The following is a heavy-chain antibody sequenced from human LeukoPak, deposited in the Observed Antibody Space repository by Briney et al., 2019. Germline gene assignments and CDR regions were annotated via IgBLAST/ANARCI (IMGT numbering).Heavy chain of an antibody. CDR2: IKQDGSEK. J-gene: IGHJ4*02. CDR3: TRGRYTYDF. D-gene: IGHD5-18*01. V-gene: IGHV3-7*01. Sequence: PGGSLRLSCAASGFTFSSYWMTWVRQAPGNELEWLANIKQDGSEKSSVDSVRGRFAISRDNAKNSLYLQMNGLRADDTAVYYCTRGRYTYDFWGQGTLVTVSS. CDR1: GFTFSSYW.